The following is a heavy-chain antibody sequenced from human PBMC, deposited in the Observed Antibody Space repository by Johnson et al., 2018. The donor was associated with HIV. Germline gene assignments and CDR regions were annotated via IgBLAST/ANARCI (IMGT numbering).Heavy chain of an antibody. J-gene: IGHJ3*02. Sequence: QVQLVESGGGVVQPGRSLRLSCAASGFTFSSYAMHWVRQAPGKGLEWVAVISYDGSNKYYADSVKGRFTISRDNSKNTSYLQMNSLRADDTAVYYCSRGINSQSWAFDIWGQGTMVTVSS. V-gene: IGHV3-30-3*01. D-gene: IGHD2/OR15-2a*01. CDR1: GFTFSSYA. CDR2: ISYDGSNK. CDR3: SRGINSQSWAFDI.